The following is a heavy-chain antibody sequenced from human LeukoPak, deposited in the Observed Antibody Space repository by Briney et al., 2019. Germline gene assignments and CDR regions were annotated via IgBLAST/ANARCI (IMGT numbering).Heavy chain of an antibody. CDR3: AREDTVMVLPFDY. Sequence: GGSLRLSCAASGFTFSSYEMNWVRQAPGKGLEWVSYISSSGSTIYYADSVKGRFTISRDNAKNSLYLQMNSLRAEDTAVYYCAREDTVMVLPFDYWGQGTLVTVSS. V-gene: IGHV3-48*03. J-gene: IGHJ4*02. CDR1: GFTFSSYE. CDR2: ISSSGSTI. D-gene: IGHD5-18*01.